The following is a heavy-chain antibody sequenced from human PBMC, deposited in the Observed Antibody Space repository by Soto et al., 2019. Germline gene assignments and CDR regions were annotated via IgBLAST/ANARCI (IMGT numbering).Heavy chain of an antibody. V-gene: IGHV4-34*01. CDR3: ARVMTAADWHSDP. CDR1: GESLGGYY. CDR2: VHHSGST. J-gene: IGHJ2*01. Sequence: PSETLSLTCAVYGESLGGYYWSWIRQPPGKGLEWIGEVHHSGSTNYNPSLKSRVTISLDTSKNQFFLKLNSVTAADTAVYFCARVMTAADWHSDPWGRGTLVTVSS. D-gene: IGHD2-21*01.